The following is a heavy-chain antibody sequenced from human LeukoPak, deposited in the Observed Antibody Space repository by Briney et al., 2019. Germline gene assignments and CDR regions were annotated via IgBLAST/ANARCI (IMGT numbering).Heavy chain of an antibody. Sequence: SETLSLTCAVSGGPIGSSNWWSWVRQPPGKGLEWIGEIYHSGSTNYNPSLKSRVTISVDKSKNQFSLKLSSVTAADTAVYYCASDPTYCSSTSCYYVWGQGTLVTVSS. CDR1: GGPIGSSNW. V-gene: IGHV4-4*02. J-gene: IGHJ4*02. CDR3: ASDPTYCSSTSCYYV. D-gene: IGHD2-2*01. CDR2: IYHSGST.